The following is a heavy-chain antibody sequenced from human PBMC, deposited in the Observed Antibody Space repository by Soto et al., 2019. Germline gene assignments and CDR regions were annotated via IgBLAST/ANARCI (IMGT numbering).Heavy chain of an antibody. CDR1: GGTFSSYA. Sequence: QVQLVQSGAEVKKPGSSVKVSCKASGGTFSSYAISWVRQAPGQGLEWMGGIIPIFGTANYAQKFQGRVTITADKPTSTAYMELSSLRSEDTAVYYCASGPLERPGYYYGMDVWGQGTTVTVSS. V-gene: IGHV1-69*06. CDR2: IIPIFGTA. J-gene: IGHJ6*02. CDR3: ASGPLERPGYYYGMDV. D-gene: IGHD1-1*01.